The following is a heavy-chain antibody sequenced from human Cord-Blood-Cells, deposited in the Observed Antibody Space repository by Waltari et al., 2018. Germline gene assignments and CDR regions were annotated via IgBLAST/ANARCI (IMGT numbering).Heavy chain of an antibody. CDR3: ARETAEFGDYVGWFDP. Sequence: QVQLQESGPGLVKPSQTLSLTCTVSGGSIRRGDYYWSWIRQPPGKGLEWIGYFYYSGSTYYNPSLKSRVTISVDTSKNQFSLKLSSVTAADTAVYYCARETAEFGDYVGWFDPWGQGTLVTVSS. D-gene: IGHD4-17*01. V-gene: IGHV4-30-4*08. CDR2: FYYSGST. J-gene: IGHJ5*02. CDR1: GGSIRRGDYY.